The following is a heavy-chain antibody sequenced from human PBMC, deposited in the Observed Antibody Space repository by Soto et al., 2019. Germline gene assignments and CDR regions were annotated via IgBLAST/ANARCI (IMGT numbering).Heavy chain of an antibody. D-gene: IGHD2-15*01. V-gene: IGHV3-23*01. J-gene: IGHJ4*02. CDR3: AKDKVCSGGSCYYDY. Sequence: GRPLRLSCAASGCTFSSYTMSWIRQAPGKGLEWVSAINGGGGSTYYADSVKGWFTISRDNSKDTLYLQMNSLRAEDTAVYYCAKDKVCSGGSCYYDYWGQGTLVTVSS. CDR2: INGGGGST. CDR1: GCTFSSYT.